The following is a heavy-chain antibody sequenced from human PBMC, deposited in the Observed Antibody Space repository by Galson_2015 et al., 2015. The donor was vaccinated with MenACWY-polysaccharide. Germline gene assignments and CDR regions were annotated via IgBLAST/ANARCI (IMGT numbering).Heavy chain of an antibody. V-gene: IGHV3-30*03. CDR2: ISYDGKNK. D-gene: IGHD7-27*01. CDR1: GFTFSNYA. Sequence: SLRLSCAASGFTFSNYAIHWVRQAPGKGLEWVAVISYDGKNKYYAEAVKGRFTISRDNSKKTLDMQMNSLTPEDTAVYHCARGYGNWAFDLWGQGTLVIVSS. J-gene: IGHJ4*02. CDR3: ARGYGNWAFDL.